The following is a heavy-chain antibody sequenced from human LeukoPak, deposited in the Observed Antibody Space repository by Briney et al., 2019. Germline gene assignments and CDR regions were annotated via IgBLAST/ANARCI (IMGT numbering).Heavy chain of an antibody. CDR3: ARPAVPAAMVGYYYGMDV. Sequence: SVKVSCKASGGTFSSYAISWVRQAPGQGLEWMGRIIPILGIANYAQKFQGRVTITADKSTSKAYMELSSLRSEDTAVYYCARPAVPAAMVGYYYGMDVWGQGITVTVSS. V-gene: IGHV1-69*04. D-gene: IGHD2-2*01. J-gene: IGHJ6*02. CDR2: IIPILGIA. CDR1: GGTFSSYA.